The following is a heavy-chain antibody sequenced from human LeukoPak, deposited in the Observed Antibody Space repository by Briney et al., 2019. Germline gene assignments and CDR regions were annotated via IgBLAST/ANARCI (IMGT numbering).Heavy chain of an antibody. J-gene: IGHJ4*02. CDR2: ISYDGSNK. CDR3: ARDPSSGYYLYFDY. D-gene: IGHD3-22*01. Sequence: PGGSLRLSCAASGVTFSSYAMRWVRQAPGKGLEWVAVISYDGSNKYYADSVKGRLTISRDNSKNTLYLQMNSLRAEDTAVYYCARDPSSGYYLYFDYWGQGTLVTVSS. CDR1: GVTFSSYA. V-gene: IGHV3-30-3*01.